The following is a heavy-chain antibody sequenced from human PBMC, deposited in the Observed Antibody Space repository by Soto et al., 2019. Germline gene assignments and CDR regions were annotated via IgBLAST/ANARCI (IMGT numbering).Heavy chain of an antibody. V-gene: IGHV3-23*01. D-gene: IGHD4-17*01. J-gene: IGHJ4*03. CDR3: GEDPSGEYVGGFEY. Sequence: GSLRLSWSASGFIFSNYAMSWVRQAPGKWLEWVSGISASGSRTFYADSVKGRFTVSRDFSKNTLSLQMDSLRAEDTAVYFCGEDPSGEYVGGFEYWGPGTMVTVSS. CDR1: GFIFSNYA. CDR2: ISASGSRT.